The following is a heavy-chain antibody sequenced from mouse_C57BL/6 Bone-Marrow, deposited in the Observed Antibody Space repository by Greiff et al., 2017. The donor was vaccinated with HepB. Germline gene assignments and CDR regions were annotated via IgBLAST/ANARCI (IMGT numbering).Heavy chain of an antibody. CDR1: GYAFSSSW. Sequence: VKLQESGPELVKPGASVKISCKASGYAFSSSWMNWVKQRPGKGLEWIGRIYPGDGDTNYNRKFKGKATLTADKSSSTAYMQLSSLTSEDSAVYFCARSIYYGNYAYFDYWGQGTTLTVSS. J-gene: IGHJ2*01. D-gene: IGHD2-1*01. CDR2: IYPGDGDT. V-gene: IGHV1-82*01. CDR3: ARSIYYGNYAYFDY.